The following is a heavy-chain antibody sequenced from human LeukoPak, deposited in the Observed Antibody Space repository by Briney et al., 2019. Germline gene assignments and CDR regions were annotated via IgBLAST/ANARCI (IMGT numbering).Heavy chain of an antibody. CDR3: AKVETYSSSSRVTFDI. D-gene: IGHD6-6*01. J-gene: IGHJ3*02. CDR1: GFTFSSYA. V-gene: IGHV3-23*01. CDR2: ISGSGGRT. Sequence: GGSLRLSCAASGFTFSSYAMSWVRQAPGTGLEWVSGISGSGGRTYYADSVKGRFTISRDNSNNTLYLQMNSLRVEDTAVYYCAKVETYSSSSRVTFDIWGQGTMVTVSS.